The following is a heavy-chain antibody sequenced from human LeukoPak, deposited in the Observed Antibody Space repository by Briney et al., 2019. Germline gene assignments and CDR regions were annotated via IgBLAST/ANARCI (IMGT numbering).Heavy chain of an antibody. CDR3: ARDRGYSYALDY. J-gene: IGHJ4*02. V-gene: IGHV3-48*02. D-gene: IGHD5-18*01. CDR1: GFTFSSYS. Sequence: GGPLRLSCTAPGFTFSSYSMNWVRQAPGKGLDWLSYISWGSNVIYYADSVKGRFTTSRDDAKNSLFLQMNSLTDEDTAVYYCARDRGYSYALDYWGRGTLVTVSS. CDR2: ISWGSNVI.